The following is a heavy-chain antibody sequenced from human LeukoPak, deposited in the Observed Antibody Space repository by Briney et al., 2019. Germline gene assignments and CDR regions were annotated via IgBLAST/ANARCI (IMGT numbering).Heavy chain of an antibody. J-gene: IGHJ4*02. V-gene: IGHV1-2*02. D-gene: IGHD3-9*01. CDR2: INPNSGGT. Sequence: ASVKVSCKXSGYTFTGYYMHWVRQAPGQGLEWMGWINPNSGGTNYAQKFQGRVTMTRDTSIGTAYMELSRLRSDDTAVYYCARPYYDILTGYPNWGQGTLVTVSS. CDR3: ARPYYDILTGYPN. CDR1: GYTFTGYY.